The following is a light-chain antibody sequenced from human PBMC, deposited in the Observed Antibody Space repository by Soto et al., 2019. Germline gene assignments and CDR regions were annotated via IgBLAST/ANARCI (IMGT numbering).Light chain of an antibody. V-gene: IGLV2-14*01. J-gene: IGLJ1*01. Sequence: QSALTQPASASGSPGQSITISCTGTSGDIGSYNRVSWYQQHPGKAPKLIIYEVTDRPSGVSNRFSGSKSGNTASLTISGLQAEDEAEYYCSSYTNSNTRACVFGTGTKLTVL. CDR1: SGDIGSYNR. CDR2: EVT. CDR3: SSYTNSNTRACV.